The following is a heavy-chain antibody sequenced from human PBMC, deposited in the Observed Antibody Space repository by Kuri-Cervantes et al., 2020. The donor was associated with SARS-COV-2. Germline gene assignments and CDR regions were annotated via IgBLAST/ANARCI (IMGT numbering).Heavy chain of an antibody. J-gene: IGHJ4*02. Sequence: GGSLRLSCKGSGYSFTSYWIGWVRQMPGKGLEWMGIIYPGDSDTRYSPSFQGQVTISADKSISTAYLQWSSLKASDTAMYYCARSALRQFDYWGQGTLVTVSS. D-gene: IGHD4-17*01. CDR1: GYSFTSYW. V-gene: IGHV5-51*01. CDR2: IYPGDSDT. CDR3: ARSALRQFDY.